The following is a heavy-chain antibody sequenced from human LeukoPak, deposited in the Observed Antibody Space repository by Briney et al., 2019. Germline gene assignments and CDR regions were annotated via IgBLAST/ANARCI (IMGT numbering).Heavy chain of an antibody. CDR1: GGSISSGGYY. D-gene: IGHD3-22*01. V-gene: IGHV4-31*03. J-gene: IGHJ3*02. CDR2: IYYSGST. CDR3: ARTWLTPASYYDSSGSPRGAFDI. Sequence: PSETLSLTCTVSGGSISSGGYYWSWIRQHPGKGLEWIGYIYYSGSTYYNPSLKSRVTISVDTSKNQFSLKLSSVTAADTAVYYCARTWLTPASYYDSSGSPRGAFDIWGQGTMVTVSS.